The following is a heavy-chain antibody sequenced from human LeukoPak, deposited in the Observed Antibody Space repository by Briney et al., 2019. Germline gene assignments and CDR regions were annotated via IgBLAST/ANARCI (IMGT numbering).Heavy chain of an antibody. D-gene: IGHD3-10*01. CDR2: ISYDGSNK. CDR3: ARDHHYHGSGIEGDAFDI. J-gene: IGHJ3*02. V-gene: IGHV3-30*04. Sequence: GRSLRLSCAASGFTFSSYAMHWVRQAPGKGLEWVAVISYDGSNKYYADSVKGRFTISRDNSKNTLYLQMNSLRAEDTAVYYCARDHHYHGSGIEGDAFDIWGQGTMVTVSS. CDR1: GFTFSSYA.